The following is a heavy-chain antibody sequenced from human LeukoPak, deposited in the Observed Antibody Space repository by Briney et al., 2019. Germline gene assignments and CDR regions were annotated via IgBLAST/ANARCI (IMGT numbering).Heavy chain of an antibody. V-gene: IGHV3-15*01. CDR2: IKSKTDGGTT. D-gene: IGHD2-8*01. J-gene: IGHJ6*02. CDR1: GFTFSNAW. CDR3: TTGPLVLMVYAIADYGMDV. Sequence: GGSLRLSCAASGFTFSNAWMSWVRQAPGKGLEWVGRIKSKTDGGTTDYAAPVKGRFTISRDDSKNTLYPQMNSLKTEDTAVYYCTTGPLVLMVYAIADYGMDVWGQGTTVTVSS.